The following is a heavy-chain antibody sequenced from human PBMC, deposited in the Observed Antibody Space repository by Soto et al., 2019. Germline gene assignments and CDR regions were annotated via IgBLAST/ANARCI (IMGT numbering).Heavy chain of an antibody. V-gene: IGHV4-59*01. Sequence: PSGTLSLTCTVSGGSISSYYWSWIRQPPGKGLEWIGYIYYSGSTNYNPSLKSRVTISVDTSKNQFSLKLSSVTAADTAVYYCASARAVADTAFDYWGQGTLVTVSS. CDR2: IYYSGST. J-gene: IGHJ4*02. D-gene: IGHD6-19*01. CDR3: ASARAVADTAFDY. CDR1: GGSISSYY.